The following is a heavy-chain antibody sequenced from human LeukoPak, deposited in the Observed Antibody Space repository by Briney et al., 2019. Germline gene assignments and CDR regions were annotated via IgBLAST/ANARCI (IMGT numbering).Heavy chain of an antibody. Sequence: SETLSLTCTVSGGSISSYYWSWIRQPPGKGLEWIGYIYYSGSTNYNPSLKSRVTISVDTSKNQFSLKLSSVTAADTAVYYCARLANWGSWVDYWGQGTLVTVSS. J-gene: IGHJ4*02. CDR1: GGSISSYY. CDR3: ARLANWGSWVDY. CDR2: IYYSGST. V-gene: IGHV4-59*08. D-gene: IGHD7-27*01.